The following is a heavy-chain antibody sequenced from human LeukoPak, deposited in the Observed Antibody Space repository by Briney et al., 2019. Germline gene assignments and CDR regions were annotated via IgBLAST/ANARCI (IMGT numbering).Heavy chain of an antibody. Sequence: PGGSLRLSCAASGFTFSGYWMHWVRQAPGKGLEYVSAISSNGGSTYYANSVKGRFTIFRDNSKNTLYLQMGSLRAEDMAVYYCARGRSYDPASGPDIWGQGTMVSVSS. V-gene: IGHV3-64*01. CDR3: ARGRSYDPASGPDI. CDR1: GFTFSGYW. CDR2: ISSNGGST. J-gene: IGHJ3*02. D-gene: IGHD3-22*01.